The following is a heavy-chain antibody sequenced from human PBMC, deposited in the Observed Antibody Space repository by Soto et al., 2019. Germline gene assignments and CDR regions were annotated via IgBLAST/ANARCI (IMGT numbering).Heavy chain of an antibody. CDR2: ISGTGVGT. Sequence: EVQLLESGGGLVQPGGSLRLSCAASGSTFSSYAMSWVRQAPGKGLEWVSAISGTGVGTYYADSVKGRFTISRDNSKNTMYLEMNSLRAEDTAVYYCAKFMTTVTTFPFDIWGQGTMVTVSS. CDR3: AKFMTTVTTFPFDI. J-gene: IGHJ3*02. V-gene: IGHV3-23*01. D-gene: IGHD4-17*01. CDR1: GSTFSSYA.